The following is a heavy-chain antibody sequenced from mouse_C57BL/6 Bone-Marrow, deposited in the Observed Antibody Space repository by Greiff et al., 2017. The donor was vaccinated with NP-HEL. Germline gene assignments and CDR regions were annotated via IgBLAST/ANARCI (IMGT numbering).Heavy chain of an antibody. CDR2: INPNNGGT. CDR1: GYTFTDYY. Sequence: EVQLQQSGPELVKPGASVKISCKASGYTFTDYYMNWVKQSHGKSLEWIGDINPNNGGTSYNQKFKGKATLTVDKSSSTAYMELRSLTSEDSAVYYCARGHYYYGRDFPYAMDYWGQGTSVTVSS. D-gene: IGHD1-1*01. J-gene: IGHJ4*01. CDR3: ARGHYYYGRDFPYAMDY. V-gene: IGHV1-26*01.